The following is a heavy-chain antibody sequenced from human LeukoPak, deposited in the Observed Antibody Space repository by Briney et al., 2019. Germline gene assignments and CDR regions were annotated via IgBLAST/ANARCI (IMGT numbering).Heavy chain of an antibody. CDR3: AKGSSAGRPYYFDY. V-gene: IGHV3-23*01. CDR2: ISHTSEYT. CDR1: GFTFSSYW. D-gene: IGHD3-10*01. Sequence: GGSLRLSCAASGFTFSSYWMSWVRQAPGKGLEWVSAISHTSEYTYHADSVKGRFTISRDNSKNTLYLQMNSLRAEDTAMYYCAKGSSAGRPYYFDYWGQGTLVTVSS. J-gene: IGHJ4*02.